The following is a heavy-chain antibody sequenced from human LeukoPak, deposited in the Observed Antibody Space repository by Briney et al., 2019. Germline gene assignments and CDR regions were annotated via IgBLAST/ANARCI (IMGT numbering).Heavy chain of an antibody. CDR1: GFTVSNNY. V-gene: IGHV3-11*05. J-gene: IGHJ2*01. Sequence: PGGSLRLSCAASGFTVSNNYMSWIRQAPGKGLEWLSYVSTDSTYTNYADSVKGRFTISRDNAKSSLYLQLNSLTAEDTAVYYCTREDNWYFDLWGRGTLVTVSS. CDR3: TREDNWYFDL. CDR2: VSTDSTYT.